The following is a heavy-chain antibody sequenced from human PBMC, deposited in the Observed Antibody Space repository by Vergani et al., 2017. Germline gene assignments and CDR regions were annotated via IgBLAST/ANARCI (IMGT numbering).Heavy chain of an antibody. CDR1: GGTFSSYA. V-gene: IGHV1-69*01. CDR3: ARDGGGSYSPDYYYYGMDV. D-gene: IGHD1-26*01. CDR2: IIPIFGTA. Sequence: QVQLVQSGAEVKKPGSSVKVSCKASGGTFSSYAISWVRQAPGQGLEWMGGIIPIFGTAHYAQKFQGRVTITADESTSTAYMELSSLRSEDTAVYYCARDGGGSYSPDYYYYGMDVWGQGTTVTVSS. J-gene: IGHJ6*02.